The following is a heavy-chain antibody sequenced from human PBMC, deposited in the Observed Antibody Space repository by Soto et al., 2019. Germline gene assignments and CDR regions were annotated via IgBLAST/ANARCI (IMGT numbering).Heavy chain of an antibody. J-gene: IGHJ4*02. V-gene: IGHV3-23*01. CDR1: GFSFSNYA. CDR2: ISTSIEAT. CDR3: AKDRTVAARNFDY. Sequence: GGSLRLSCAASGFSFSNYAMQWVRQSPGKGLEWVSCISTSIEATYYADSVKGRFTISRDDSKNTLYLQMNSLRAEDSAVYYCAKDRTVAARNFDYWGQGIQVTVSS. D-gene: IGHD6-6*01.